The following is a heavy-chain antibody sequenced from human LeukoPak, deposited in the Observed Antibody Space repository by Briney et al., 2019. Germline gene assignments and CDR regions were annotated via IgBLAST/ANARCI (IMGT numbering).Heavy chain of an antibody. CDR1: GFTFSNYW. Sequence: GGSLRLSCAASGFTFSNYWVHWVRQAPGKGLEWVSGISWNSGSIGYADSVKGRFTISRDNAKSSLYLQMNSLRAEDTALYYCAKDQGDDILTGYLSYWGQGTLVTVSS. V-gene: IGHV3-9*01. CDR3: AKDQGDDILTGYLSY. D-gene: IGHD3-9*01. J-gene: IGHJ4*02. CDR2: ISWNSGSI.